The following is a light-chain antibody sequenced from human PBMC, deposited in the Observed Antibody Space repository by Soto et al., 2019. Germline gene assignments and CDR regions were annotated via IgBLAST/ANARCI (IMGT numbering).Light chain of an antibody. CDR1: QSLSGN. J-gene: IGKJ1*01. CDR3: QQYNNWPPGT. CDR2: RAS. V-gene: IGKV3-15*01. Sequence: EIVMTQSPATLAGSPGETVTLSCRASQSLSGNLAWYQQKPGQAPRLLIFRASTRATGIPVRFSGSGSGTEFTLTISSLQSEDFAVYYCQQYNNWPPGTFGQGTKVDIK.